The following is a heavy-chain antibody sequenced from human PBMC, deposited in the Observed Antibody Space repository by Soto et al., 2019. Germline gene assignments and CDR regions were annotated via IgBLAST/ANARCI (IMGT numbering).Heavy chain of an antibody. CDR1: GFRFDDYA. CDR3: TRDDQGIATSGTPILGS. J-gene: IGHJ4*02. CDR2: IIWNSEAI. Sequence: LRLSCRASGFRFDDYAMHWVRQAPGKGLEWVAGIIWNSEAIDYAESVRGRFTISRDNAENSVFLQMDSLSPEDTALYYCTRDDQGIATSGTPILGSWGQGTPVTVSS. V-gene: IGHV3-9*01. D-gene: IGHD6-13*01.